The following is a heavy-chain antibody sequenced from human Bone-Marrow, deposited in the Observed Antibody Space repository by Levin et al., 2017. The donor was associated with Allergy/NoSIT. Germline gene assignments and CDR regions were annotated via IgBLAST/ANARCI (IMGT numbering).Heavy chain of an antibody. CDR3: ARVMGYCSSTSCYNYYDYGMDV. CDR1: GYTFTGYY. V-gene: IGHV1-2*02. J-gene: IGHJ6*02. CDR2: INPNSGGT. D-gene: IGHD2-2*02. Sequence: ASVKVSCKASGYTFTGYYMHWVRQAPGQGLEWMGWINPNSGGTNYAQKFQGRVTMTRDTSISTAYMELSRLRSDDTAVYYCARVMGYCSSTSCYNYYDYGMDVWGQGTTVTVSS.